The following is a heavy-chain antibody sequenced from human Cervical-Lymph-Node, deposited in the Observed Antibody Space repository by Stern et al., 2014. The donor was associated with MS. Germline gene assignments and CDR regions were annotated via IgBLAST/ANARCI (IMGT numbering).Heavy chain of an antibody. CDR1: GFTFDDHV. CDR3: AKDYASGSSFFDS. D-gene: IGHD3-10*01. J-gene: IGHJ4*02. Sequence: EVQLVESGGGLVQPGRSLRLSCAASGFTFDDHVMYWVRQAPGKGLEWVSHISWNSGVIVYADSVKGRFTISRDNAKNSLYLDMNSLRVEDTALYYCAKDYASGSSFFDSWGQGTLVTVSS. CDR2: ISWNSGVI. V-gene: IGHV3-9*01.